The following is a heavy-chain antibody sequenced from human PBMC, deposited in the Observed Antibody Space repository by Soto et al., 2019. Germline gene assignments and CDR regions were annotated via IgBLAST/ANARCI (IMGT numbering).Heavy chain of an antibody. CDR2: INPNRGGT. D-gene: IGHD3-22*01. CDR1: GYTFSDSY. Sequence: GASVKVSCKASGYTFSDSYMHWVRQAPGQGLEWMGWINPNRGGTSYAQKFQGWVTMTSDTFISTAYLELSRLKSDDTAVYYCARGRFYDSTAYYLDYWGQGTLVTVSS. V-gene: IGHV1-2*04. CDR3: ARGRFYDSTAYYLDY. J-gene: IGHJ4*02.